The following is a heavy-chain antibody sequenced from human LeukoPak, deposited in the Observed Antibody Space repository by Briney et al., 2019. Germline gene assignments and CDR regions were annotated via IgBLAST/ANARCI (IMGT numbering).Heavy chain of an antibody. CDR1: GGSISSYS. J-gene: IGHJ4*02. Sequence: SETLSLTCTVSGGSISSYSWSWIRQPAGKGLEWIGRIYSTNYNPSLNSRVTILADTSKKQLSLKLTSVTAADTAVYYCARHEAAAGPGGGDYWGQGTLVTVSS. D-gene: IGHD6-13*01. V-gene: IGHV4-4*07. CDR2: IYST. CDR3: ARHEAAAGPGGGDY.